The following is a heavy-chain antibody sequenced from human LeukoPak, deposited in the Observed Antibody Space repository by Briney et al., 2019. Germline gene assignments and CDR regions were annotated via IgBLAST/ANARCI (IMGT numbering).Heavy chain of an antibody. CDR2: ISAYNGNT. CDR3: ARDETGIVGAKDAFDI. CDR1: GYTFTSYG. J-gene: IGHJ3*02. D-gene: IGHD1-26*01. V-gene: IGHV1-18*01. Sequence: GASVKVSCKASGYTFTSYGISWVRQAPGQGLEWMGWISAYNGNTNYAQKLQGRVTMTTDTSTSTAYMELRSLRSDDTAVYYCARDETGIVGAKDAFDIWGQGTMVTVSS.